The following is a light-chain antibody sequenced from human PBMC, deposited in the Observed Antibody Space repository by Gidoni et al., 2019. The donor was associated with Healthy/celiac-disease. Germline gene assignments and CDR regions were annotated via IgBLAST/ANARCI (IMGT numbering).Light chain of an antibody. J-gene: IGLJ2*01. Sequence: QSVLTQPPSASWTPGPRVTISCSGSSSNIGSNYVYWYQQLPGTAPKLLIYSNNQRPSGVPDRFSGSKSGTSASLAISGLRSEDEADYYCVAWDDSLSGVVFGGGTKLTVL. CDR3: VAWDDSLSGVV. CDR1: SSNIGSNY. CDR2: SNN. V-gene: IGLV1-47*02.